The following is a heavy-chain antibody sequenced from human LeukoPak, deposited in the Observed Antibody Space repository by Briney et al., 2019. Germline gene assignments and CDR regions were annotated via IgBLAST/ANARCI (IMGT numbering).Heavy chain of an antibody. Sequence: GGSLRLSGAASGFTFSSYWMSWVRQAPGKGLEWVASIKQDGSEKYYVDSVKGRFTISRDNAKNSLYLQMNSLRAGDTAVYYCARDCFFTQETYYDFWSGYYPYYFDYWGQGTLVTVSS. J-gene: IGHJ4*02. CDR2: IKQDGSEK. V-gene: IGHV3-7*03. CDR3: ARDCFFTQETYYDFWSGYYPYYFDY. D-gene: IGHD3-3*01. CDR1: GFTFSSYW.